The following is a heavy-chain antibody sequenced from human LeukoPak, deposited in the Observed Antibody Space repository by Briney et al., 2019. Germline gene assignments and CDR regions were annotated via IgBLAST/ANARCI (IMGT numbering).Heavy chain of an antibody. CDR1: GYSISSGYY. J-gene: IGHJ4*02. V-gene: IGHV4-38-2*02. D-gene: IGHD5-18*01. Sequence: KPSETLSLTCAVSGYSISSGYYWGWIRQPPGKGLGWIGSIYHSGSTYYNPSLKSRVTISVDTSKNQFSLKLSSVTAADTAVYYCAREGGYSYGPPGYWGQGTLVTVSS. CDR2: IYHSGST. CDR3: AREGGYSYGPPGY.